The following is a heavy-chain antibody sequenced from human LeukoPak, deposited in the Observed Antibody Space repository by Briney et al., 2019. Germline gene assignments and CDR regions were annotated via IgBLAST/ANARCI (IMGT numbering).Heavy chain of an antibody. CDR2: IYSGGST. Sequence: GGSLRLSCVVSGFTVSSNYMSWVRQAPGKGPEWVSVIYSGGSTYYVDSVKGRFTISRDNSKNTVYLQMNSLRAEDTAVYYCARDRPDYDILTGYRYYYGMDVWGQGTTVTVSS. J-gene: IGHJ6*02. CDR3: ARDRPDYDILTGYRYYYGMDV. D-gene: IGHD3-9*01. CDR1: GFTVSSNY. V-gene: IGHV3-66*01.